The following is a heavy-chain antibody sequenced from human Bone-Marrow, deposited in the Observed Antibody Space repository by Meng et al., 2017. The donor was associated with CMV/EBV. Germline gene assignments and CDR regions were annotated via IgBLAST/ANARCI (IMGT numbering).Heavy chain of an antibody. Sequence: GGSLGLSCAASGFTFSDYYMNWIRQAPGKGLEWVSYISSSGSTIYYAVSVKGRFTISRDNAKNSLYLQMNRLRAEDTAVYYCARAVRVTIFGVVIDASDLWGQGTMVTVSS. CDR3: ARAVRVTIFGVVIDASDL. D-gene: IGHD3-3*01. J-gene: IGHJ3*01. CDR2: ISSSGSTI. CDR1: GFTFSDYY. V-gene: IGHV3-11*04.